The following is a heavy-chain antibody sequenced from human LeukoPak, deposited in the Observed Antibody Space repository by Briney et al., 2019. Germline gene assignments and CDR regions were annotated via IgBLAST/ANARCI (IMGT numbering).Heavy chain of an antibody. Sequence: GASVKVSCKASGYTFTGYYMHWVRQAPGQGLEWMGRINPNSGGTSYAQKFQGRVTMTRDTSISTAYMELSRLRSDDTAVYYCAREGVIGYYDSSGYYPDDYWGQGTLVTVSS. CDR1: GYTFTGYY. CDR2: INPNSGGT. D-gene: IGHD3-22*01. J-gene: IGHJ4*02. CDR3: AREGVIGYYDSSGYYPDDY. V-gene: IGHV1-2*06.